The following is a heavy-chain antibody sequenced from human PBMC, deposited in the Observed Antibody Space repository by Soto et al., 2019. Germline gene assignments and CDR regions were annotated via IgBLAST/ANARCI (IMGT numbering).Heavy chain of an antibody. CDR2: IKSKTDGGTT. J-gene: IGHJ4*02. V-gene: IGHV3-15*01. Sequence: GALRLSCAASEFTFTYAWMSWVRQAPGKGLEWVGRIKSKTDGGTTDYAAPVKGRFTISRDESQNTLYLQMNSLKTEDTAVYYCTSLYYGHWGQGTLVTVSS. D-gene: IGHD3-16*02. CDR1: EFTFTYAW. CDR3: TSLYYGH.